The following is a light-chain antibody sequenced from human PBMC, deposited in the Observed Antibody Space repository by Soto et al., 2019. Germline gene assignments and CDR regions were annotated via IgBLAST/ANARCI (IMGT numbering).Light chain of an antibody. CDR1: QSVSTS. Sequence: IVLTQSPVPLALSPGERAVLSCRASQSVSTSLAWYQHKPGQAPRLFIYDASKRAPGVPARFSGSGSGTDCTLTISSLEPEDFAVYYCQVRDVWPSFGQGTKVEIK. CDR2: DAS. J-gene: IGKJ1*01. V-gene: IGKV3-11*01. CDR3: QVRDVWPS.